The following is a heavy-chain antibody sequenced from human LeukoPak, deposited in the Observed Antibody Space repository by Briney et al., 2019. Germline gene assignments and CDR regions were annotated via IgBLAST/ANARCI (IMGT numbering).Heavy chain of an antibody. Sequence: PGGSLRLSCAASGFTFSSYGMHWVHQAPGKGLEWVAVIWYDGSNKYYADSVKGRFTISRDNSKNTLYLQMNSLRAEDTAVYYCARDRYFGLSDALDIWGQGTMVTVSS. CDR2: IWYDGSNK. CDR1: GFTFSSYG. J-gene: IGHJ3*02. D-gene: IGHD3-9*01. V-gene: IGHV3-33*01. CDR3: ARDRYFGLSDALDI.